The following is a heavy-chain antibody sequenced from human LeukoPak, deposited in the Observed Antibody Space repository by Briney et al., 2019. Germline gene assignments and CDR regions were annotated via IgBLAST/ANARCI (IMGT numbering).Heavy chain of an antibody. Sequence: PGGSRRLSCAASGFTFSNAWMSWVRKAPGKGLEWVGLIRDKRDGGTTDYAAPVKGRFTISRDDSKSMLYLQMNSLKTEDTAVYYCTTDNAPGMDVWGQGTTLTVSS. CDR3: TTDNAPGMDV. CDR2: IRDKRDGGTT. V-gene: IGHV3-15*01. D-gene: IGHD2-2*01. CDR1: GFTFSNAW. J-gene: IGHJ6*02.